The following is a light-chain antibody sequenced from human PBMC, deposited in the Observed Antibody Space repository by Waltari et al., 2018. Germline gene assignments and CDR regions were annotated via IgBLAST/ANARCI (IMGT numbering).Light chain of an antibody. V-gene: IGLV3-1*01. Sequence: SYELTQPPSVSVSPGQTASITCSGDKLGDNYVCWYQQKPGKSPVVVIYQDSKRPSGIPERFSGSNSGNTATLTISGTQAMDEADYYCQLWDSSTAWVFGGGTKLTV. CDR3: QLWDSSTAWV. CDR2: QDS. J-gene: IGLJ3*02. CDR1: KLGDNY.